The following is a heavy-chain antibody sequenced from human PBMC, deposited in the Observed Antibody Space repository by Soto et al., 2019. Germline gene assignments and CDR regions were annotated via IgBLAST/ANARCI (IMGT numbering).Heavy chain of an antibody. CDR1: GFTFSSYA. V-gene: IGHV3-30-3*01. CDR3: AXXXXXXXXNXYPYYYYGMDV. J-gene: IGHJ6*02. D-gene: IGHD1-26*01. Sequence: QVQLVESGGGVVQPGRSLRLSCAASGFTFSSYAMHWVRQAPGKGLEWVAVISYDGSNKYYADSVKGRFTISRDNSKXXXXXXXXXXXXXXXXXXXXAXXXXXXXXNXYPYYYYGMDVWGQGTTVTVSS. CDR2: ISYDGSNK.